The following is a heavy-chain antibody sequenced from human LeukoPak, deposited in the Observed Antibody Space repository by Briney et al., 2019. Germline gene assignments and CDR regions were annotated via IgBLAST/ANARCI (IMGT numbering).Heavy chain of an antibody. J-gene: IGHJ6*03. CDR2: MNPNSGNT. Sequence: GASVKVSCKASGYTFTSYDINWVRQATGQGLEWMGWMNPNSGNTGYAQKFQGRVTITRNTSISTAYMELSSLRSEDTAVYYCARGKFWSGGDYYMDVWGKGTTVTVSS. CDR3: ARGKFWSGGDYYMDV. D-gene: IGHD3-3*01. CDR1: GYTFTSYD. V-gene: IGHV1-8*03.